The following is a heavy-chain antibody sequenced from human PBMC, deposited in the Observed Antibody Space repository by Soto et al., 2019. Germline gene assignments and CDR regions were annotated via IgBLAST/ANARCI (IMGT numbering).Heavy chain of an antibody. CDR3: ATDRYCSSTSCLFDAFDI. J-gene: IGHJ3*02. CDR1: GYTLTELS. Sequence: ASVKVSCKVSGYTLTELSMHWVRQAPGKGLEWMGSFDPEDGETIYAQKFQGRVTMIEDTSTDTAYMELSSLRSEDTAVYYCATDRYCSSTSCLFDAFDIWGQGTMVTVSS. CDR2: FDPEDGET. V-gene: IGHV1-24*01. D-gene: IGHD2-2*01.